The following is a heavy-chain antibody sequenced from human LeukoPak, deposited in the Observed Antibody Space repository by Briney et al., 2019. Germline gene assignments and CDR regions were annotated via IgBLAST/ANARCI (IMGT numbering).Heavy chain of an antibody. CDR3: ARDSVRVAGTFFDY. V-gene: IGHV3-48*01. D-gene: IGHD6-19*01. CDR2: ISSSSSTI. Sequence: PGGSLRLSCAASGFSLSSYSLNWVRQAPGKGLEWVSYISSSSSTIYYADSVRGRFTISRDNAKNSLYLRMNSLRAEDTAVYYCARDSVRVAGTFFDYWGQGTLVTVSS. J-gene: IGHJ4*02. CDR1: GFSLSSYS.